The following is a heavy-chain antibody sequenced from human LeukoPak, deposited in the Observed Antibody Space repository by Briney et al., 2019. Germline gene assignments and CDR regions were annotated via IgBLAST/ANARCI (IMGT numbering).Heavy chain of an antibody. J-gene: IGHJ6*03. CDR3: AREETNPYYYGSGSNHIFYYQYYMDV. D-gene: IGHD3-10*01. CDR2: ISSSGTTI. V-gene: IGHV3-11*04. CDR1: GFTFSDYY. Sequence: GGSLRLSCVASGFTFSDYYMSWIRQAPGKGLEWISYISSSGTTIYYTDSVKGRFTISRDNAKNALYLQMNSLRAEDTAVYYCAREETNPYYYGSGSNHIFYYQYYMDVWGKGTTVTVSS.